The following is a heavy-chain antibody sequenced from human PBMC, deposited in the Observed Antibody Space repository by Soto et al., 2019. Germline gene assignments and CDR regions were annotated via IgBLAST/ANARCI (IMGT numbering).Heavy chain of an antibody. CDR3: AREKKWIAAAALDY. V-gene: IGHV3-30-3*01. Sequence: PGGSLRLSCAASGFTFSSYAMHWVRQAPGKGLEWVAVISSDGSNKYYADSVKGRFTISRDNSKNTLYLQMNSLRAEDTAVYYCAREKKWIAAAALDYLGQGTLVTVAS. CDR2: ISSDGSNK. D-gene: IGHD6-13*01. CDR1: GFTFSSYA. J-gene: IGHJ4*02.